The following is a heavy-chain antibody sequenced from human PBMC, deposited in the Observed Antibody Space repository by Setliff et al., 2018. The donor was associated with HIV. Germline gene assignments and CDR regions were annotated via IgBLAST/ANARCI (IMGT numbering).Heavy chain of an antibody. D-gene: IGHD3-22*01. V-gene: IGHV1-18*01. CDR1: GYTFTSYD. Sequence: GASVKVSCKASGYTFTSYDISWVRQAPGQGLEWMGWISAYNGNTNYAQKLQGRVTMTTDPSTSTAYMELRSLRSDDTAVYYCAREIGDYYDSSGYYPPTDYYYGMDVWGQGTTVTVSS. CDR3: AREIGDYYDSSGYYPPTDYYYGMDV. J-gene: IGHJ6*02. CDR2: ISAYNGNT.